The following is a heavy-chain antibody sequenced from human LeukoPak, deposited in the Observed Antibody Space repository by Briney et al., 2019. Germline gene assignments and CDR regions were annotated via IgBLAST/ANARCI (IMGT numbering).Heavy chain of an antibody. Sequence: SETLSLTCAVYGGSFSGYYWSWIRQPPGKGLEWTGEINHSGSTNYNPSLKSRVTISVDMSKNQFSLKLSSVTAADTAVYYCARGPRRQSLFPYYFDYWGQGTLVTVSS. CDR3: ARGPRRQSLFPYYFDY. CDR1: GGSFSGYY. CDR2: INHSGST. J-gene: IGHJ4*02. D-gene: IGHD6-19*01. V-gene: IGHV4-34*01.